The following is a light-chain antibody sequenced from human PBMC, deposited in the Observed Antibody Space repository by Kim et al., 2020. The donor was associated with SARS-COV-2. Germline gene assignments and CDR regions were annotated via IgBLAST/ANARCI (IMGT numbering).Light chain of an antibody. CDR2: AAS. J-gene: IGKJ1*01. V-gene: IGKV3-20*01. CDR1: QTISSY. Sequence: EIVLTQSPGTLSLSPGERATLSCRASQTISSYLAWYQQKPGQAPRLLIYAASSRAPGIPDRFSGSGSGTDFTLTISRLEPEDFAVYYCQQYNRSPPWTFGQGTKVDIK. CDR3: QQYNRSPPWT.